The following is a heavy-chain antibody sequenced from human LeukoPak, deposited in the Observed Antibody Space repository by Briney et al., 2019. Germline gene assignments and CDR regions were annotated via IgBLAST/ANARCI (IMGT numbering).Heavy chain of an antibody. Sequence: SETLSLTCTVSGGSVSSGSYYWSWIRQPPGKGLEWIGYIYDSGNANYNPSLKSRVTISVDTSKNQFSLNLRSVTAADTAVYYCARDHYGYYDAFDIWGQGTMFTVSS. CDR2: IYDSGNA. J-gene: IGHJ3*02. V-gene: IGHV4-61*01. D-gene: IGHD1-26*01. CDR3: ARDHYGYYDAFDI. CDR1: GGSVSSGSYY.